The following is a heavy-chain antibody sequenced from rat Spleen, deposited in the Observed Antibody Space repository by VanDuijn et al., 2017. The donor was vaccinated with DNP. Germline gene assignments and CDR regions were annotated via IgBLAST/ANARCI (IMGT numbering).Heavy chain of an antibody. V-gene: IGHV5-7*01. CDR3: ATYSTDIGYFDY. D-gene: IGHD1-2*01. CDR1: GFTFSDYY. Sequence: EVQLVESGGGLVQAGRSLKLSCAASGFTFSDYYMAWVRQAPTKGLEWVATISYDGSSTYYRDSVKGRFTISRDNAKSILYLQMDTLRSEDTATYYCATYSTDIGYFDYWDQGVMVTVSS. J-gene: IGHJ2*01. CDR2: ISYDGSST.